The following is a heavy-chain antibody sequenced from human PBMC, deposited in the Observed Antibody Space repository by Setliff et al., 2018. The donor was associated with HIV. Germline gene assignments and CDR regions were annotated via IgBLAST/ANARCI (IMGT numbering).Heavy chain of an antibody. CDR3: ARHGQYGSGSYYNRPFDY. CDR2: IYPGDSDT. V-gene: IGHV5-51*01. D-gene: IGHD3-10*01. CDR1: GYSFTNYW. Sequence: GESLKISCKGSGYSFTNYWIAWLRQMPGKGLECMGIIYPGDSDTRYSPSFQGQVTISADKSINTVYLQWSSLKASDTAMYYCARHGQYGSGSYYNRPFDYWGQGTLVTVSS. J-gene: IGHJ4*02.